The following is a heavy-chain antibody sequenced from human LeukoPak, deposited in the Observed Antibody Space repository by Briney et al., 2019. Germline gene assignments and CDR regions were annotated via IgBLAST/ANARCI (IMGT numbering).Heavy chain of an antibody. CDR1: GGTFSSYA. J-gene: IGHJ3*02. Sequence: ASVKVSCKASGGTFSSYAISWVRQAPGQGLEWMGRIIPTFHTTNYAQKFQGRVTITTEQSTSTAYMELSSLRSEDTAVYYCARDIPGSSGYFNDAFDMWGQGTMVTVSS. V-gene: IGHV1-69*05. CDR3: ARDIPGSSGYFNDAFDM. D-gene: IGHD3-22*01. CDR2: IIPTFHTT.